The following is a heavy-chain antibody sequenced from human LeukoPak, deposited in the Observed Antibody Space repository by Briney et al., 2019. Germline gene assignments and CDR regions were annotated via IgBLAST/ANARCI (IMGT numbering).Heavy chain of an antibody. J-gene: IGHJ6*02. CDR2: ISYSGST. D-gene: IGHD3-16*02. CDR1: GGSISNSNYC. Sequence: SETLSLTCTVSGGSISNSNYCWGWIRQPPGKGLEWIGSISYSGSTYYNPSLKSRVTISVDTSKNQFSLKVTSVTAADTVVFYCARHYVDIRTVGASYYYGLDVWGQGTTVTVSS. V-gene: IGHV4-39*01. CDR3: ARHYVDIRTVGASYYYGLDV.